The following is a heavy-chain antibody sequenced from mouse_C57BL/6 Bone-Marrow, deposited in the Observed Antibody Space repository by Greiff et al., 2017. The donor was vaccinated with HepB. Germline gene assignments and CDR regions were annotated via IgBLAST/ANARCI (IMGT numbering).Heavy chain of an antibody. Sequence: QVQLQQPGAELVKPGASVKMSCKASGYTFTSYWITWVKQRPGQGLEWIGDIYPGSGSTNYNEKLKSKATLTVDTSSSTAYMQLSSLTSEDSAVYYCARRVYWYFDVWGTGTTVTVSS. V-gene: IGHV1-55*01. J-gene: IGHJ1*03. CDR2: IYPGSGST. CDR3: ARRVYWYFDV. CDR1: GYTFTSYW.